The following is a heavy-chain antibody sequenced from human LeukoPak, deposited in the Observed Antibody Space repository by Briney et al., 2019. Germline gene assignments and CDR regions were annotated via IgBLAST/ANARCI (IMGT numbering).Heavy chain of an antibody. V-gene: IGHV1-18*01. Sequence: ASVKVSCKVSGYTLTELSMHWVRQAPGKGLEWMGWISAYNGNTNYAQKLQGRVTMTTDTSTSTAYMELRSLRSDDTAVYYCARASRFVGFDYWGQGTLVTVSS. CDR3: ARASRFVGFDY. CDR1: GYTLTELS. J-gene: IGHJ4*02. D-gene: IGHD1-26*01. CDR2: ISAYNGNT.